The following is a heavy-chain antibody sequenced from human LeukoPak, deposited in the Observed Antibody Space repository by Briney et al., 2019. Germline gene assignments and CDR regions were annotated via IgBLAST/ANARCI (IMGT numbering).Heavy chain of an antibody. Sequence: SQTLSLTCTVSGGSISSGGYYWSWIRQHPGKGLEWIGYIYYSASTYYNPSLKSRVTISVDTSKNQFSLKLSSVTAADTAVYYCARVGEVVTAIDYWGQGTLVTVSS. CDR2: IYYSAST. V-gene: IGHV4-31*03. J-gene: IGHJ4*02. CDR3: ARVGEVVTAIDY. D-gene: IGHD2-21*02. CDR1: GGSISSGGYY.